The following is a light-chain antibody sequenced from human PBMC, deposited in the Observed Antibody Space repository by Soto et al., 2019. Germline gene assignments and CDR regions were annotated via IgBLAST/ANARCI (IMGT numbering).Light chain of an antibody. CDR1: QSISSW. V-gene: IGKV1-5*01. CDR3: QQYNSYSLAWT. Sequence: PSTLSASVGDRVTITCRASQSISSWLAWYQQKPGKAPKLLIYDASSLESGVPSRFSGSGSGTEFTLTISSLQPDDFATYYCQQYNSYSLAWTFGQGTKVDIK. J-gene: IGKJ1*01. CDR2: DAS.